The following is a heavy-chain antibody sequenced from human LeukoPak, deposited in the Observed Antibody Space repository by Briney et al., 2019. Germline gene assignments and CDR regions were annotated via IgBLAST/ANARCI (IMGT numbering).Heavy chain of an antibody. CDR1: RGSFTGYF. V-gene: IGHV4-34*01. J-gene: IGHJ4*02. D-gene: IGHD2-15*01. CDR3: ARVGYCSGGSCYRGYYFDY. Sequence: SESLSLTCAVYRGSFTGYFWSWIRQPPGKGLEWSGEINHSGSTNYNPSLKSRATISVDTSKNQFSLKLSSVTAADTAVYYCARVGYCSGGSCYRGYYFDYWGQGTLVTVSS. CDR2: INHSGST.